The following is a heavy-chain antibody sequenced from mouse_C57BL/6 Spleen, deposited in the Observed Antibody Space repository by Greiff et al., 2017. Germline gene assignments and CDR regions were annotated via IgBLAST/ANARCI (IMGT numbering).Heavy chain of an antibody. CDR2: IDPSDSYT. CDR1: GYTFTSYW. CDR3: ARDGKRGFAY. V-gene: IGHV1-69*01. Sequence: QVQLQQPGAELVMPGASVKLSCKASGYTFTSYWMHWVKQRPGQGLEWIGEIDPSDSYTNYNQKFKGKSTLTVDKSSSTAYMQLSSLTSEDSAVXYFARDGKRGFAYWGQGTLVTVSA. J-gene: IGHJ3*01. D-gene: IGHD2-1*01.